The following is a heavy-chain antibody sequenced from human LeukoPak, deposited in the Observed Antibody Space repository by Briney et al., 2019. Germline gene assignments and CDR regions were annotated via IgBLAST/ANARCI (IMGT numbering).Heavy chain of an antibody. CDR3: VRVSTVTPDY. CDR1: GFTFGSYS. J-gene: IGHJ4*02. Sequence: PGGSLRLSCAASGFTFGSYSMNWVRQAPGKGLEWVSSISSSSSYIYYADSVKGRFTISRDNAKNSLYLQMNSLRAEDTAVYYCVRVSTVTPDYWGQGTLVTVSS. CDR2: ISSSSSYI. V-gene: IGHV3-21*01. D-gene: IGHD4-17*01.